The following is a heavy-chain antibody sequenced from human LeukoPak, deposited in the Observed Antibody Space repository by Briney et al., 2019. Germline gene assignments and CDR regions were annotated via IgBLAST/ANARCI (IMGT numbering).Heavy chain of an antibody. V-gene: IGHV3-23*01. D-gene: IGHD4-23*01. CDR3: ARAATVVTPDY. CDR1: GFTFSNYA. CDR2: ISGSGAST. Sequence: GGSLRLSCAASGFTFSNYAMSWVRQAPGKGPEWVSGISGSGASTYYADSVKGRFTISRDNAKNSLYLQMNSLRAEDTAVYYCARAATVVTPDYWGQGTLVTVSS. J-gene: IGHJ4*02.